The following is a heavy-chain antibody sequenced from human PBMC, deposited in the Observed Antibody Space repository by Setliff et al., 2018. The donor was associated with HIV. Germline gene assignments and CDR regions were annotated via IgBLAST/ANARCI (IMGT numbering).Heavy chain of an antibody. V-gene: IGHV5-51*01. Sequence: PGESLKISCKGSGYSFTTYWIGWVRQMPGKGLEWMGIIYPRDSDTRYSPSFQGQVTISADKSISTAYLQRSSLKASDTAMYYCARLMAPPGDAFDIWGQGTMVTVSS. CDR2: IYPRDSDT. J-gene: IGHJ3*02. D-gene: IGHD5-12*01. CDR1: GYSFTTYW. CDR3: ARLMAPPGDAFDI.